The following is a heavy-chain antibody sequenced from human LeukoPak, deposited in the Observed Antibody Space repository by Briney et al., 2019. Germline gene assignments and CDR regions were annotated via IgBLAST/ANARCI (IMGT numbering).Heavy chain of an antibody. CDR3: ATEWYYYAVFDY. CDR1: GFTFSSYG. D-gene: IGHD3-10*01. J-gene: IGHJ4*02. V-gene: IGHV3-30*03. Sequence: GGYLRLSCAASGFTFSSYGMHWVRQAPGKGLEWVAFISYDGSNKYYADSVKGRFTISRDNSKNTLYLQMNSLRAEDTAVYYCATEWYYYAVFDYWGQGTLVTVSS. CDR2: ISYDGSNK.